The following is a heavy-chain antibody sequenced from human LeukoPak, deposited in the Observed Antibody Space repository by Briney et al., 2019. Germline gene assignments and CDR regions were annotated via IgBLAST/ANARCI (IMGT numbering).Heavy chain of an antibody. CDR2: INPDGGST. V-gene: IGHV3-64*01. D-gene: IGHD4-17*01. CDR1: GFTFSRYS. J-gene: IGHJ4*02. CDR3: ARDSMTTVTTYTFGVY. Sequence: GGSPRLSCAASGFTFSRYSMHWVRQAPGKGPEYIASINPDGGSTDYANSVKGRFTISRDNSKNMLYLQMGSLRAEDMAVYYCARDSMTTVTTYTFGVYWGQGTLVAVSS.